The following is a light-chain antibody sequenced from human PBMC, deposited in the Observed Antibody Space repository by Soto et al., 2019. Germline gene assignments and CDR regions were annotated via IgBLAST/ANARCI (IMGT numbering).Light chain of an antibody. Sequence: QAVVTQPASVSGSPGQSITISCTGTSFDVGNRNYVSWYQQHPGKAPKLIIYEVNNRPSGISDRFSGSKSGNTASLTISGLQAEDEADYYCSSYTTIGTWVFGGGTQLTVL. J-gene: IGLJ3*02. CDR3: SSYTTIGTWV. V-gene: IGLV2-14*01. CDR1: SFDVGNRNY. CDR2: EVN.